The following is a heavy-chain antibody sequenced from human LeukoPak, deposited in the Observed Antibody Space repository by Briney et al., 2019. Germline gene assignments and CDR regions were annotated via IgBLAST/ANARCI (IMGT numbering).Heavy chain of an antibody. D-gene: IGHD6-19*01. CDR1: GFTSSNYA. Sequence: GGSLRLSCAASGFTSSNYAVYWVRQAPGKGLEYVSAISSNGGSTYYANSVKGRFTISRDNSKNTLYLQMASLRAEDMAVYYCARGFGSSGWSSFDYWGQGTLVTVSS. CDR2: ISSNGGST. CDR3: ARGFGSSGWSSFDY. V-gene: IGHV3-64*01. J-gene: IGHJ4*02.